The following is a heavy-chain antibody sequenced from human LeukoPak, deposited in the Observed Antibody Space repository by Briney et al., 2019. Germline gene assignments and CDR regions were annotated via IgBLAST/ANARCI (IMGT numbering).Heavy chain of an antibody. J-gene: IGHJ4*02. CDR1: GGSFSGYY. Sequence: PSETLSLTCAVYGGSFSGYYWSWIRQSPGKGLEWIGEINNSGSTNYNPSLKSRVTISVDTSKNQFSLKLSSVTAADTAVYYCARAGSGWKRNDYWGQGTLVTV. D-gene: IGHD6-19*01. CDR2: INNSGST. V-gene: IGHV4-34*01. CDR3: ARAGSGWKRNDY.